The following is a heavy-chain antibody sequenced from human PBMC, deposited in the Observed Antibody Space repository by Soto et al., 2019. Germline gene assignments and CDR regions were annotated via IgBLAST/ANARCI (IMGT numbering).Heavy chain of an antibody. Sequence: GESLKISCKASGFSLNTYWIAWVRQMPGKGLEWMGAIFPGDSDTKYSPSFEGQVTISADRSTSTAYVQWDSLRAADSARYYCARHGPLYSGSGYYYDMDVWGQGTTVTVSS. D-gene: IGHD5-18*01. CDR2: IFPGDSDT. CDR1: GFSLNTYW. CDR3: ARHGPLYSGSGYYYDMDV. J-gene: IGHJ6*02. V-gene: IGHV5-51*01.